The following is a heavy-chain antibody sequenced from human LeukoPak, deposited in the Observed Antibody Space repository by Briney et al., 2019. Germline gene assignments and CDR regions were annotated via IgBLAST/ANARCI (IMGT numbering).Heavy chain of an antibody. V-gene: IGHV1-18*01. J-gene: IGHJ5*02. Sequence: ASVKVSCKASGYTFTSYGISWVRQAPGQGLEWMGWISAYNGNTNYAQKLQGRVTMTTDTSTSTAYMELSRLRSDDTAVYYCAREGGGVRGVLSNWFDPWGQGTLVTVSS. D-gene: IGHD3-10*01. CDR2: ISAYNGNT. CDR3: AREGGGVRGVLSNWFDP. CDR1: GYTFTSYG.